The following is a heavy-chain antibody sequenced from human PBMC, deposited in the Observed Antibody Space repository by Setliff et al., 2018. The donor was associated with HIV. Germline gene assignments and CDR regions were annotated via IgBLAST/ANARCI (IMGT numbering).Heavy chain of an antibody. CDR3: ARCVWNDGRFDY. V-gene: IGHV4-34*01. D-gene: IGHD1-1*01. CDR2: INHSGST. CDR1: GGSFSGYY. J-gene: IGHJ4*02. Sequence: SETLSLTCAVYGGSFSGYYWSWIRQPPGKGLEWIGEINHSGSTNHNPSLKSRVTISVDTSKNQFSLKLSSVTAADTAVYYCARCVWNDGRFDYWGQGTLVTVS.